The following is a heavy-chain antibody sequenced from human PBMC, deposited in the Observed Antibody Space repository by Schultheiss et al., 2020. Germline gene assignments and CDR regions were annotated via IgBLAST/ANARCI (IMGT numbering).Heavy chain of an antibody. CDR2: ISGGGGST. D-gene: IGHD6-19*01. CDR1: GFTFSSYA. J-gene: IGHJ5*02. CDR3: AKLGSGWPKNLFDP. Sequence: GESLKISCAVSGFTFSSYAMSWVRQAPGKGLEWVSAISGGGGSTYYADSVKGRFTISRDNSKNTLYLQMNSLRAEDTAVYYCAKLGSGWPKNLFDPWGQGTLVTVSS. V-gene: IGHV3-23*01.